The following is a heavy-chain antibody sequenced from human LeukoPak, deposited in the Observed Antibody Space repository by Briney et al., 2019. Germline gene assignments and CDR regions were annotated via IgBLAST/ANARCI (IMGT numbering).Heavy chain of an antibody. J-gene: IGHJ4*02. CDR1: GFTFSSYE. D-gene: IGHD5-18*01. Sequence: QPGGSLRLPCAASGFTFSSYEMNWVRQAPGKGLEWVSAISGSGGSTYYADSVKGRFTISRDNSKNTLYLQMNSLRAEDTAVYYCASGIQLWSWFDYWGQGTLVTVSS. CDR2: ISGSGGST. V-gene: IGHV3-23*01. CDR3: ASGIQLWSWFDY.